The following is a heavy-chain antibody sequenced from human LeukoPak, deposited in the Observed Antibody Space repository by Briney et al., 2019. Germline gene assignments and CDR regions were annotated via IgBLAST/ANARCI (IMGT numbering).Heavy chain of an antibody. J-gene: IGHJ4*02. Sequence: PSETLSLTCTVSGGSISSSSYYWGWIRQPPGKGLEWIGSIYYSGSTYYNPSLKSRVTISVDTSKNQFSLKLSSVTAADTAVYYCASQVRYSSSWGQKFDYWGQGTLVTVSS. CDR3: ASQVRYSSSWGQKFDY. CDR2: IYYSGST. D-gene: IGHD6-13*01. V-gene: IGHV4-39*01. CDR1: GGSISSSSYY.